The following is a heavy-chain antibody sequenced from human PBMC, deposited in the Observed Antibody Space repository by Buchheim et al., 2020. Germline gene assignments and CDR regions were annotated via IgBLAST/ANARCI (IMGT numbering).Heavy chain of an antibody. V-gene: IGHV3-30*18. D-gene: IGHD6-6*01. CDR2: ISYDGSNK. CDR1: GFTFSSYG. CDR3: AKGSYSSSSRVYFDY. J-gene: IGHJ4*02. Sequence: QVQLVESGGGVVQPGRSLRLSCAASGFTFSSYGMHWVRQAPGKGLEWVAVISYDGSNKYYADSVKGRFTISRDNSKNTLYLKMNSLRAEDTAVYYCAKGSYSSSSRVYFDYWGQGTL.